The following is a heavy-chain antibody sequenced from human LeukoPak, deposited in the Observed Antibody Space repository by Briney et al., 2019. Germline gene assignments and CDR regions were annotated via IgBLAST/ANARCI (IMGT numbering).Heavy chain of an antibody. V-gene: IGHV4-31*03. D-gene: IGHD1-14*01. CDR1: GGSISSGGYY. Sequence: PSETLSLTCTVSGGSISSGGYYWSWIRQHPGKGLEWIGYIYYSGSTYYNPSLESRVTISVDTSKNQFSLKLSSVTAADTAVYYCARAGYNRWFDPWGQGTLVTVSS. CDR3: ARAGYNRWFDP. J-gene: IGHJ5*02. CDR2: IYYSGST.